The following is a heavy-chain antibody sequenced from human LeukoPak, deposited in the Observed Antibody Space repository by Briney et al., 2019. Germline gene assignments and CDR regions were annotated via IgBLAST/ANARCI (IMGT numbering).Heavy chain of an antibody. V-gene: IGHV3-64*01. CDR3: ARTQQWLATGGWYWFDT. D-gene: IGHD6-19*01. J-gene: IGHJ5*02. Sequence: PGGSLRLSCAASGFTISNYPIHWVRQAPGKGLEFGSSIHSNGISTYYGNSVKGRFTVSRDNSKNTVYLQMGSLREEDMAVYYCARTQQWLATGGWYWFDTWGQGTLVTVSS. CDR1: GFTISNYP. CDR2: IHSNGIST.